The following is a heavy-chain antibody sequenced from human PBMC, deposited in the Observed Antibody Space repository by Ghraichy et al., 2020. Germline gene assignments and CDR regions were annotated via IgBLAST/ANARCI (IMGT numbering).Heavy chain of an antibody. CDR1: GGSISSNNYF. J-gene: IGHJ4*02. D-gene: IGHD2-15*01. CDR3: ARQVSPCSGGRCYFFV. CDR2: IYYSGNT. Sequence: SETLSLTCTVSGGSISSNNYFWGWIRQPPGKGLEWIGSIYYSGNTYYNPSLKSRVTISLDTSKNQFSLKLSSVTAADTAVYYCARQVSPCSGGRCYFFVWGQGTLVTVSS. V-gene: IGHV4-39*07.